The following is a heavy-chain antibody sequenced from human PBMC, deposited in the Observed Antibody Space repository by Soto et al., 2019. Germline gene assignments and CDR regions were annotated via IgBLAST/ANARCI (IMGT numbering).Heavy chain of an antibody. Sequence: CIKLACAACRDSLRISAVDVARQTTDKGLDCVAIISYDEIYKYYADSVTGRFTISRDNSKNTLYLQMNTLRAEDTSVYYCARGHDSSGYILRNRGEGTLVTVSS. J-gene: IGHJ1*01. V-gene: IGHV3-30-3*01. D-gene: IGHD3-22*01. CDR3: ARGHDSSGYILRN. CDR1: RDSLRISA. CDR2: ISYDEIYK.